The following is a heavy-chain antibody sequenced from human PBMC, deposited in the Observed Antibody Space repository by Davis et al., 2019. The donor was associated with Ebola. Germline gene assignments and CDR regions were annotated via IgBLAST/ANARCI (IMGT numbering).Heavy chain of an antibody. CDR3: AGMHGFGEGWPAY. J-gene: IGHJ4*02. D-gene: IGHD3-10*01. Sequence: AASVKVSCKASGDTLSSYAISWVRQAPGQGLEWMGGIIPIFGTTNYTQKFQGRVTITADESTSTAYMELNSLRSEDKAIYYCAGMHGFGEGWPAYWGQGSLVTVSS. V-gene: IGHV1-69*13. CDR1: GDTLSSYA. CDR2: IIPIFGTT.